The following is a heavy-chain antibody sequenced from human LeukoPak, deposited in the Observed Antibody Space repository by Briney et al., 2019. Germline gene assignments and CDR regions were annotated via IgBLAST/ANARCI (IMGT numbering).Heavy chain of an antibody. CDR2: IIPIFGTA. V-gene: IGHV1-69*13. CDR1: GYTFTGYY. D-gene: IGHD7-27*01. CDR3: ARQLGIKAVPLDY. Sequence: GASVKVSCKASGYTFTGYYMHWVRQAPGQGLEWMGGIIPIFGTANYAQKFQGRVTITADESTSTAYMELSSLRSEDTAVYYCARQLGIKAVPLDYWGQGTLVTVSS. J-gene: IGHJ4*02.